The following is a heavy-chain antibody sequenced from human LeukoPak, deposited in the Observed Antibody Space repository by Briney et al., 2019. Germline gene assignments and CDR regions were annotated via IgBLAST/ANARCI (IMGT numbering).Heavy chain of an antibody. V-gene: IGHV1-3*04. CDR3: ARDEVDYYGMDV. CDR1: GYXFTRSA. J-gene: IGHJ6*02. D-gene: IGHD3-10*01. CDR2: TSNYNGNT. Sequence: KVSCXXSGYXFTRSALHWVRQAPGQRLEWMGWTSNYNGNTKYSEKFQGRVTITRDTSANIVYMELNSLRSQDTGVYYCARDEVDYYGMDVWGQGTTITVSS.